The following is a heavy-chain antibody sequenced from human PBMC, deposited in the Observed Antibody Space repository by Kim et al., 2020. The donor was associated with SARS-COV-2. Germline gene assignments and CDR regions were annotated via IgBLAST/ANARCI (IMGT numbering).Heavy chain of an antibody. J-gene: IGHJ4*02. D-gene: IGHD5-18*01. V-gene: IGHV3-30*07. CDR3: VRRGGGYSYGFPDY. Sequence: KAKAVKGRFTSSRDKSKNTVYLQMNSLGVEDTAVYYCVRRGGGYSYGFPDYWGQGTLVTVSS.